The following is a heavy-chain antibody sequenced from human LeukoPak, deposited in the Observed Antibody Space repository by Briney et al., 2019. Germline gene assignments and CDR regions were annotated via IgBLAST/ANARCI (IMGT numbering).Heavy chain of an antibody. CDR1: GFIFSNYA. CDR2: ISSRGNST. J-gene: IGHJ6*03. CDR3: ARLFGPTSDYYYMDV. V-gene: IGHV3-23*01. D-gene: IGHD2/OR15-2a*01. Sequence: SGGSLRLSCAASGFIFSNYAMSWVRQVPGRGLEWVSTISSRGNSTYVADSVKGRFTISRDNSKNSLYLQMNTVRAEDTAVYYCARLFGPTSDYYYMDVWGKGTTVTVSS.